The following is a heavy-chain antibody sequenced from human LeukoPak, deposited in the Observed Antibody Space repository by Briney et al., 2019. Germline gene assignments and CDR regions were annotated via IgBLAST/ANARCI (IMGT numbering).Heavy chain of an antibody. CDR2: IYSGGST. D-gene: IGHD2-15*01. J-gene: IGHJ4*02. CDR3: ARDPGGYCSGDSCYEGEGNFDY. V-gene: IGHV3-66*02. Sequence: GGSLRLSCAASGFTVSRNYMSWVRQAPGKGLEWVSVIYSGGSTYYADSVKGQFTISRDNSKNTLYLQMNSLRAEDTAVYYCARDPGGYCSGDSCYEGEGNFDYWGQGTLVTVSS. CDR1: GFTVSRNY.